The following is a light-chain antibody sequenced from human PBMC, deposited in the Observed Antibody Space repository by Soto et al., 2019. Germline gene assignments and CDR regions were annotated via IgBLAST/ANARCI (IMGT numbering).Light chain of an antibody. CDR1: SSNIGNNY. CDR2: YNN. CDR3: GTWDSSLSAGV. Sequence: QSVLTQPPSVSAAPGQKVTISCSGSSSNIGNNYVSWYQHLPGTAPKLLIYYNNKRPSGIPDRFSGSKSDTSATLGISGVKTGDEADYYCGTWDSSLSAGVFGGGTKLTVL. J-gene: IGLJ3*02. V-gene: IGLV1-51*01.